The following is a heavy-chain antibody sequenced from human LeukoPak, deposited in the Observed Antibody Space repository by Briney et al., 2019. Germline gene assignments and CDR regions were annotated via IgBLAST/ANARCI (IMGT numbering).Heavy chain of an antibody. CDR1: GGSIRGYY. J-gene: IGHJ4*02. Sequence: SETLSLTCTVSGGSIRGYYWSWIRQPPGKGLQWIGFISYSGSTNYNPSLKSRVSMSLDTSKNQFSLKVTSVTAADTALHSCARHRGSYGSGTTIDYWGQGTLVTVSS. CDR2: ISYSGST. V-gene: IGHV4-59*08. D-gene: IGHD3-10*01. CDR3: ARHRGSYGSGTTIDY.